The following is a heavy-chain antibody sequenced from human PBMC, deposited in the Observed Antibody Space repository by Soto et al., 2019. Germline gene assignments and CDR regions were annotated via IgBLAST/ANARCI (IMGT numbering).Heavy chain of an antibody. V-gene: IGHV3-74*01. Sequence: LRLSCAASGFTFSRHWMHWVRQAPGKGLVWVSRINSDGSSINYADSVKGRFTISRDNAKNTLYLQMNSLRAEDTAVYYCARVGDGYDVFDIWGQGTMVTFSS. CDR2: INSDGSSI. CDR1: GFTFSRHW. J-gene: IGHJ3*02. D-gene: IGHD3-16*01. CDR3: ARVGDGYDVFDI.